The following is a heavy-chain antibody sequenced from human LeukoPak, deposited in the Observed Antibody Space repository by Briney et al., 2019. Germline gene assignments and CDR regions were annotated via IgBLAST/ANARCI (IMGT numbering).Heavy chain of an antibody. J-gene: IGHJ4*02. D-gene: IGHD2-2*01. Sequence: GGSLRLSCAASGLTFSSYGMHWVRQAPGKGLEWVAVISYDGSNKYYADSVKGRFTISRDNSKNTLYLQMNSLRAEDTAVYYCARDPRDIVVVPAAPSLDYWGQGTLVTVSS. CDR2: ISYDGSNK. CDR1: GLTFSSYG. V-gene: IGHV3-30*03. CDR3: ARDPRDIVVVPAAPSLDY.